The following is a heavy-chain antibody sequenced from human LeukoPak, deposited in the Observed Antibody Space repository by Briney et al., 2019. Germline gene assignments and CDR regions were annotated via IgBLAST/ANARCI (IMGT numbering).Heavy chain of an antibody. J-gene: IGHJ6*03. CDR2: IYYSGST. V-gene: IGHV4-59*01. CDR3: ARALGYYYYMDV. Sequence: SETLSLTCTVSGGSISSYYWSWIRQPPGKGLEWIGYIYYSGSTNYNPSLKSRVTISVDTSKNQFSLKLSSVTAADTAVYYCARALGYYYYMDVWGKGTTVTVSS. CDR1: GGSISSYY.